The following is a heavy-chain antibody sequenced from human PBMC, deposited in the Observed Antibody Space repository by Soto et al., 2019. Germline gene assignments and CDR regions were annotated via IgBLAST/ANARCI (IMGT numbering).Heavy chain of an antibody. CDR1: GYTFTSYD. V-gene: IGHV1-8*01. CDR3: ARGAYSSSWNDY. Sequence: ASVKVSCKASGYTFTSYDINWVRQATGQGLEWMGWMNPNSGNTGYAQKFQGRVTMTRNTSIRTAYMELSSLRFEDTAVYYCARGAYSSSWNDYWGQGTLVTVSS. J-gene: IGHJ4*02. CDR2: MNPNSGNT. D-gene: IGHD6-13*01.